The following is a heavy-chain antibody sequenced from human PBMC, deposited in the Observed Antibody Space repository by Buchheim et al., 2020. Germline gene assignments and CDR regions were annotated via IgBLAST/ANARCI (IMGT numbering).Heavy chain of an antibody. D-gene: IGHD3-9*01. V-gene: IGHV1-3*01. J-gene: IGHJ6*02. CDR2: INAGNGNT. Sequence: QVQLVQSGAEVKKPGASVKVSCKASGYTFTSYAMHWVRQAPGQRLEWMGWINAGNGNTKYSQKFQGRVTITRDTSASTAYMELRSLRSDDTAVYYCARDRYFDWLLNGYYYYGMDVWGQGTT. CDR1: GYTFTSYA. CDR3: ARDRYFDWLLNGYYYYGMDV.